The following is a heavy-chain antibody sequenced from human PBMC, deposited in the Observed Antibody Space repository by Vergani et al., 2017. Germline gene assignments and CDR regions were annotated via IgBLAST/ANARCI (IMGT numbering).Heavy chain of an antibody. CDR2: ISYDGTQK. V-gene: IGHV3-30*18. D-gene: IGHD1-1*01. CDR1: GFTSSYYG. Sequence: QVHLVESGGGVVQPGRSLRLSCVVSGFTSSYYGMHWVRQAPGKGLEWVAVISYDGTQKYYADSVKGRFTISRDNSKSTLYLQMNSLRVEDTALYYCAKFPLNITTPDRGDFWGQGSLVTSPQ. CDR3: AKFPLNITTPDRGDF. J-gene: IGHJ4*02.